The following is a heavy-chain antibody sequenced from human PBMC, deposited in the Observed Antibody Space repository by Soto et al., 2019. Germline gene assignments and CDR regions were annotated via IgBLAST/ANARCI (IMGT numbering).Heavy chain of an antibody. CDR2: IYYSGST. Sequence: QVQLQESGPGLVKPSQTLSLTCTVSGGSISSGGYYWSWIRQHPGKGLEWIGYIYYSGSTYYNPSLKSRVTISGDTSKNQFSLKLSSVTAADTAVYYCARGKRGPRSRGFAPGGQGPLVTVSS. J-gene: IGHJ5*02. CDR1: GGSISSGGYY. D-gene: IGHD1-26*01. CDR3: ARGKRGPRSRGFAP. V-gene: IGHV4-31*03.